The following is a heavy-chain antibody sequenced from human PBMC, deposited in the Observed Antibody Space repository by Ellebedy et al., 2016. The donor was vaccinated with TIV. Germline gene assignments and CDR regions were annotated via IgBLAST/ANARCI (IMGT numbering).Heavy chain of an antibody. J-gene: IGHJ5*02. Sequence: SETLSLTXTVSGGSISSSSYYWGWIRQPPGKGLEWIGSIYYSGSTYYNPSLKSRVTISVDTSKNQFSLKLSSVTAADTAVYYCARVEQWLVPGLDPWGQGTLVTVSS. CDR3: ARVEQWLVPGLDP. V-gene: IGHV4-39*01. CDR2: IYYSGST. CDR1: GGSISSSSYY. D-gene: IGHD6-19*01.